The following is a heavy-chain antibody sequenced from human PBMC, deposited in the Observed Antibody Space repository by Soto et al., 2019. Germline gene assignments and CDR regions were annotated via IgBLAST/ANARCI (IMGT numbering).Heavy chain of an antibody. Sequence: SETLSLTCTVSGGSISSYYWSWIRQPPGKGLEWIGYIYYSGSTNYNPSLKSRVTISVDTSKNQFSLQLNSVTAADTAVYYCASRTGWYSSGWYSFDYWGQGTLVTVSS. CDR1: GGSISSYY. V-gene: IGHV4-59*08. J-gene: IGHJ4*02. CDR3: ASRTGWYSSGWYSFDY. CDR2: IYYSGST. D-gene: IGHD6-19*01.